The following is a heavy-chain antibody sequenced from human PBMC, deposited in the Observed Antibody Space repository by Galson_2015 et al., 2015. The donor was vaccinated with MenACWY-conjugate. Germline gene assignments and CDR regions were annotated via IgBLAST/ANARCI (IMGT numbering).Heavy chain of an antibody. V-gene: IGHV3-74*01. CDR2: INSDGSIG. CDR3: TRVGGYVLDY. D-gene: IGHD5-12*01. J-gene: IGHJ4*02. CDR1: GFTFSSYW. Sequence: SLRLSCAASGFTFSSYWMHWVRHAPGKGLAWVSRINSDGSIGTYADSVKGRFTISRGNAKNTLYLQMDSLRADDTAVYYCTRVGGYVLDYWGQGTLVTVSS.